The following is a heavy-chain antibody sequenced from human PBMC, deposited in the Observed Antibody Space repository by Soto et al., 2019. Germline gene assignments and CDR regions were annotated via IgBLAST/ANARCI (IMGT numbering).Heavy chain of an antibody. J-gene: IGHJ4*02. CDR2: IYYSGST. CDR1: GGSISSGGYY. CDR3: ARGYDSSYDY. D-gene: IGHD3-22*01. V-gene: IGHV4-31*03. Sequence: QVQLQESGPGLVKPSQTLSLTCTVSGGSISSGGYYWSWIRQHPGKGLEWIGYIYYSGSTYYNPSPKRRVTIPVDTPKNQFSLKLSSVTAADTAVYYCARGYDSSYDYWGQGTLVTVSS.